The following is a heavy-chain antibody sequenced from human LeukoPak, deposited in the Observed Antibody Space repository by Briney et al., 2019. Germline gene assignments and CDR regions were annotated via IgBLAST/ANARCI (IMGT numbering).Heavy chain of an antibody. J-gene: IGHJ4*02. V-gene: IGHV1-18*01. CDR3: ARDRGVAAAGVASGY. CDR2: ISSHNGNT. CDR1: GYTFTSYG. Sequence: ASVKVSCKASGYTFTSYGISWVRQAPGQGLEWMGRISSHNGNTNYAQKLQGRVTMTTDTSTSTAYMELRNLRSDDTAVYYCARDRGVAAAGVASGYWGQGTLVTVSS. D-gene: IGHD6-13*01.